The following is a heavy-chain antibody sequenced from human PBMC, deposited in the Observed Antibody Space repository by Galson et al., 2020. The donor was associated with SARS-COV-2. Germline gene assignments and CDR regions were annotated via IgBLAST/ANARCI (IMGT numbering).Heavy chain of an antibody. D-gene: IGHD6-13*01. CDR3: VRDPSRAAADQGALDS. CDR2: IWYDGSNK. V-gene: IGHV3-33*01. Sequence: GGSLRLSCAASGFTFSSYGMHWVRQAPGKGLEWVSDIWYDGSNKYYADSVKGRFTISRDNSKNTLYLQMDSLRAEDTAVYYCVRDPSRAAADQGALDSWGPGTVVAVSP. CDR1: GFTFSSYG. J-gene: IGHJ3*01.